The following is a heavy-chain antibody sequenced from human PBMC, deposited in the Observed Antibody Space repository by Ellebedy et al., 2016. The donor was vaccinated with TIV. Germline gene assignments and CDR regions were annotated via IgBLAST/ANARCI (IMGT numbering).Heavy chain of an antibody. D-gene: IGHD6-19*01. V-gene: IGHV4-39*02. CDR1: GGSINSRGYS. CDR2: ISDSGST. Sequence: MPSETLSLTCSVSGGSINSRGYSWDWFRQPPGKGLEWNGRISDSGSTFYNTSLKSRVRISVEPSKNQFSLKLRSVTAADTAVYYCATEIPVAARVEFWGQGALVTVSS. CDR3: ATEIPVAARVEF. J-gene: IGHJ4*02.